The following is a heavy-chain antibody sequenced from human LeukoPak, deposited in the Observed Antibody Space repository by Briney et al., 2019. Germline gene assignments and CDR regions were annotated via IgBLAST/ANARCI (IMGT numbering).Heavy chain of an antibody. J-gene: IGHJ4*02. D-gene: IGHD1-7*01. V-gene: IGHV4-59*08. CDR1: GGSISSYY. Sequence: PSETLSLTCTVSGGSISSYYWSWLRQPPGKGLEWIGYIYYSGSTNYNPSLKSRVTISVDTSKNQFSLKLSSVTAADTAVYYCARWNYGGFDYWGQGTLVTVSS. CDR2: IYYSGST. CDR3: ARWNYGGFDY.